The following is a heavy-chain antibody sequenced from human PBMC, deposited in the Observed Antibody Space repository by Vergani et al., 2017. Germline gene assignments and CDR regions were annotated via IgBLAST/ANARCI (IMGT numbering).Heavy chain of an antibody. CDR3: ASSYYDSSGYYSFTTDWYFDL. J-gene: IGHJ2*01. D-gene: IGHD3-22*01. Sequence: QVQLVESGGGLVKPGGSLRLSCAASGFTFSDYYMSWIRQAPGKGLEWVSYISSSGSTIYYADSVKGRFTISRDNAKNSLYLQMNSLRAEDTAVYYCASSYYDSSGYYSFTTDWYFDLWGRGTLVTVSS. CDR2: ISSSGSTI. CDR1: GFTFSDYY. V-gene: IGHV3-11*01.